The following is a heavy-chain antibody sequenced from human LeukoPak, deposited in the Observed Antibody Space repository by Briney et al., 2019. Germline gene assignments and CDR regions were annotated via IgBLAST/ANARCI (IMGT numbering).Heavy chain of an antibody. J-gene: IGHJ4*02. V-gene: IGHV1-8*01. Sequence: GASVRVSCKASGYIFTNYDVHWVRQAAGQGLEWMGWMNPDSGNTGFAQRFQGRLTMARNTSLSTAYMELSSLRSEDTAVYYCAASAQYDFWSGYPQGYFDYWGQGTLVTVSS. CDR2: MNPDSGNT. D-gene: IGHD3-3*01. CDR1: GYIFTNYD. CDR3: AASAQYDFWSGYPQGYFDY.